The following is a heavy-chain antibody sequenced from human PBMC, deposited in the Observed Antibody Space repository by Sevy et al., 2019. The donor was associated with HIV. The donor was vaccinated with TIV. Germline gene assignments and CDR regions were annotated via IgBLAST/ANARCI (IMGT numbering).Heavy chain of an antibody. D-gene: IGHD5-18*01. CDR2: IYYTGTT. CDR1: GGSISSSSYY. V-gene: IGHV4-39*01. J-gene: IGHJ4*02. CDR3: ARPESLQYNYAFDS. Sequence: SETLSLICSVSGGSISSSSYYWGWVRQPPVKGLEWIGSIYYTGTTYYNPSLKSRVTISKDTSKNQLSLKLSSVTAADTAVYHCARPESLQYNYAFDSWGPGTLVTVSS.